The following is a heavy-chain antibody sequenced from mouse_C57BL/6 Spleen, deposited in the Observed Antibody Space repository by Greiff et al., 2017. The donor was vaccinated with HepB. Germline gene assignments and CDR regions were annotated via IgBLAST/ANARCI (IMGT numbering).Heavy chain of an antibody. D-gene: IGHD1-1*01. V-gene: IGHV1-42*01. Sequence: EVKLMESGPELVKPGASVKISCKASGYSFTGYYMNWVKQSPEKSLEWIGVINPSTGGTTYNQKFKAKATLTVDKSSSTAYMQLKSLTSEDSAVYYCARNYGSSFYDMDYWGQGTTVTVSS. CDR1: GYSFTGYY. CDR2: INPSTGGT. J-gene: IGHJ4*01. CDR3: ARNYGSSFYDMDY.